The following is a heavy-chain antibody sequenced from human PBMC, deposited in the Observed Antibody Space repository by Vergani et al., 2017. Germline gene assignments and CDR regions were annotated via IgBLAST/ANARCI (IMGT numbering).Heavy chain of an antibody. D-gene: IGHD4-17*01. CDR1: GGSISSGDSA. V-gene: IGHV4-30-2*03. CDR3: ARQNTVTSVGY. J-gene: IGHJ4*02. CDR2: IYYSGTT. Sequence: QLLLQESGSGLVKPSQTLSLICAVSGGSISSGDSAWSWIRQTPGKGLEWIGTIYYSGTTYYNPSLKSRVTISVDTSKNQFSLKLTSVTAEDTAVYYCARQNTVTSVGYWGQGTLVTVSS.